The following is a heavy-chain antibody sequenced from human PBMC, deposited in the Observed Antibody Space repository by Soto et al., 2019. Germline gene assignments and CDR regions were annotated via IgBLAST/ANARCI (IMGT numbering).Heavy chain of an antibody. Sequence: GWSRRLSCAASGFTSRSCTMIWVRQAPGKGLEWVSTISSNSAYIYYTDALRCRFTISRDNAKNSLHLQMNRLRAQDTAAYYCTGGASRDSGARGWFDPWGPGNMVPV. J-gene: IGHJ5*02. D-gene: IGHD6-25*01. CDR1: GFTSRSCT. V-gene: IGHV3-21*01. CDR3: TGGASRDSGARGWFDP. CDR2: ISSNSAYI.